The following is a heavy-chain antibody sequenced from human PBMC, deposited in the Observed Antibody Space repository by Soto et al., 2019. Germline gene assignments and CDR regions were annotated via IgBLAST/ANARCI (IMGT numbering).Heavy chain of an antibody. J-gene: IGHJ5*02. Sequence: RWESLKISCKGSGYSFTSYWIGWVRQMPGKGLEWMGIIYPGDSDTRYSPSFQGRVTISADKSISTAYLQWSSLKASDTAMHYCARRTENWFDPWGQGTLVTVSS. D-gene: IGHD1-1*01. CDR2: IYPGDSDT. CDR1: GYSFTSYW. CDR3: ARRTENWFDP. V-gene: IGHV5-51*01.